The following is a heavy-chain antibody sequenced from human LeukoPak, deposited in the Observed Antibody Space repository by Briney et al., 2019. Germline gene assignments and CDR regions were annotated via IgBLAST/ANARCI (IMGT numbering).Heavy chain of an antibody. Sequence: GGSLRLSCAASKFTLYDYVMTWVRQAPGKGLEWVSAISTRSTYTYYADSVRGRFTISRDDSKNTLYLQMNRLRVDDTARYYCAPWIVGDFWADYWGQGALVTVSS. J-gene: IGHJ4*02. V-gene: IGHV3-23*01. D-gene: IGHD1-26*01. CDR1: KFTLYDYV. CDR3: APWIVGDFWADY. CDR2: ISTRSTYT.